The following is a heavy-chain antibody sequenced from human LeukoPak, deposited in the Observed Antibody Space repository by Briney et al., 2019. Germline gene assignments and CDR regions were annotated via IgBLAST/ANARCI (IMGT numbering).Heavy chain of an antibody. CDR2: ISYDGSNK. V-gene: IGHV3-30*04. D-gene: IGHD6-19*01. Sequence: GGSLRLSCAASGFTFSSYAMHWVRQAPGKGLEWVAVISYDGSNKYYADSVKGRFTISRDNSKNTLYLQMNSLRAEDTAVHYCARAQYYFDYWGQGTLVTVSS. CDR1: GFTFSSYA. J-gene: IGHJ4*02. CDR3: ARAQYYFDY.